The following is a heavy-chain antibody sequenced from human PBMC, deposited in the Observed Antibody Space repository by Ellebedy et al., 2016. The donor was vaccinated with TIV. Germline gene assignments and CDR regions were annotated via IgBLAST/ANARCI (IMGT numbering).Heavy chain of an antibody. Sequence: PGGSLRLSCAASGVPFSNYWMRGVRQAAGKGLEWVANPKQDGSEKYYVDSVMGRFTISRDNAKNTLYLQMNSLRAEDTALYYCARWYGSGTYYLDPWGQGTLVTVSS. CDR2: PKQDGSEK. V-gene: IGHV3-7*01. J-gene: IGHJ5*01. CDR1: GVPFSNYW. CDR3: ARWYGSGTYYLDP. D-gene: IGHD3-10*01.